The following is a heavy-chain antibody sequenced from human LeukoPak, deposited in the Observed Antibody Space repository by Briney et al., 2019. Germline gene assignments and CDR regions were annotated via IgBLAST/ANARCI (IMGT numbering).Heavy chain of an antibody. Sequence: PSETLSLTCTVPGGSISSSSYYWGWIRQPPGKGLEWIGSIYYSGSTYYNPSLKSRVTISVDTSKNQFSLKLSSVTAADTAVYYCARLGVLWFGELPFDYWGQGTLVTVSS. J-gene: IGHJ4*02. D-gene: IGHD3-10*01. CDR2: IYYSGST. CDR1: GGSISSSSYY. CDR3: ARLGVLWFGELPFDY. V-gene: IGHV4-39*01.